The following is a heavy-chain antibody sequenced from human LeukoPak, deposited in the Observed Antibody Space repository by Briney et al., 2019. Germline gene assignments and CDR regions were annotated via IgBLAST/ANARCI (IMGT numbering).Heavy chain of an antibody. CDR2: IIPIFCTA. J-gene: IGHJ4*02. CDR1: GGTFSSYA. D-gene: IGHD2-2*01. Sequence: SVKVSCKASGGTFSSYAISWVRQAPGQGLEWMGGIIPIFCTANYAQKFQRSDQINADESTSTAYMELSSLRSEDTAVYYCARALSDCSSTSCLNDYLLPGDYWGQGTLVTVSS. CDR3: ARALSDCSSTSCLNDYLLPGDY. V-gene: IGHV1-69*13.